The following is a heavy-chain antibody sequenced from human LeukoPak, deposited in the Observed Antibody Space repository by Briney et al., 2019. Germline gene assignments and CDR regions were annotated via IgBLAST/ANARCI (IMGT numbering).Heavy chain of an antibody. CDR1: GYTFTSYG. D-gene: IGHD3-10*01. CDR3: ARGSITMVRGVINPYYYYGMDV. J-gene: IGHJ6*02. V-gene: IGHV1-18*01. Sequence: ASVKVSCKASGYTFTSYGISWVRQAPGQGLEWMGWISAYNGNTNYAQKLQGRVTMTTDTSTSTAYMELRSLRSDDTAVYYCARGSITMVRGVINPYYYYGMDVWGQGTTVTVSS. CDR2: ISAYNGNT.